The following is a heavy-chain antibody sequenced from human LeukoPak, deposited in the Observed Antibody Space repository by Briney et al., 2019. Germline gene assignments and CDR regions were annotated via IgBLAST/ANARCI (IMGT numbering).Heavy chain of an antibody. CDR3: AKESRAWLYYSDSSGPSPKTKGRMDKDY. D-gene: IGHD3-22*01. J-gene: IGHJ4*02. Sequence: GGSLRLSCVASGFTFSSYWMHWVRQAPGKGLVWVSCINSDGSGTNYADSVKGRFTISRDNSKNTLCLQMNSLRAEDTAVYYCAKESRAWLYYSDSSGPSPKTKGRMDKDYWGQGTLVTVSS. CDR2: INSDGSGT. V-gene: IGHV3-74*01. CDR1: GFTFSSYW.